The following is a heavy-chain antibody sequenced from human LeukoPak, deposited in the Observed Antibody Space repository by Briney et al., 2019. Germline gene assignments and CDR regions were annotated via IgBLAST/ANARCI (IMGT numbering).Heavy chain of an antibody. D-gene: IGHD4-17*01. Sequence: GGSLRLSCVGSGFLFKLFAVGWVRQAPGKGLEWVSVIGGTNEETDYVDSVKGRFTISRDNSKNTVYLQMNSLRAEDTAVYYCARDYGDYFDYWGQGTLVTVSS. CDR2: IGGTNEET. CDR3: ARDYGDYFDY. V-gene: IGHV3-23*01. CDR1: GFLFKLFA. J-gene: IGHJ4*02.